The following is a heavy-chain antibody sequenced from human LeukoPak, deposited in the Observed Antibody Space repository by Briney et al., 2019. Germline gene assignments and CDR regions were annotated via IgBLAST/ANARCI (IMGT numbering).Heavy chain of an antibody. D-gene: IGHD2-2*01. CDR2: ISWNSSNI. V-gene: IGHV3-9*01. Sequence: PGGSLRLSCAASGFTFDDYAMHWVRQAPGKGLEWVSGISWNSSNIGYADSVKGRFTISRDNAKNSLYLQMHSLRAEDTALYYCAKLGLDQGVYCSSISCYGTDYWGQGTLVTVSS. CDR3: AKLGLDQGVYCSSISCYGTDY. J-gene: IGHJ4*02. CDR1: GFTFDDYA.